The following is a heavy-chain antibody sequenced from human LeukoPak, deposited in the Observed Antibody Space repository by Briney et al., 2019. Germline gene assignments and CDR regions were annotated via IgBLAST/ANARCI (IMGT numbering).Heavy chain of an antibody. Sequence: PGGSLRLSCAASGFTFSTYSMNWVRQAPGKGLEWVPSISASSTYIYYADSVKGRFTISRDNAQNSLYLQMDSLRAEDTTVYYCARGRAVAGSYYFDYWGQGTLITVSS. J-gene: IGHJ4*02. CDR1: GFTFSTYS. V-gene: IGHV3-21*06. CDR2: ISASSTYI. D-gene: IGHD6-19*01. CDR3: ARGRAVAGSYYFDY.